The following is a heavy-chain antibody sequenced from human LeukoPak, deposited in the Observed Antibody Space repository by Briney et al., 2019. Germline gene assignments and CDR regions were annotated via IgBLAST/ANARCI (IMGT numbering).Heavy chain of an antibody. D-gene: IGHD2-2*01. V-gene: IGHV3-15*01. Sequence: GGSLRLSCAASGFTFSNAWMTWVRQAPGKGLEWVGRVKIKTDGGTTDYAAPVKGRFTISRDDSKNTLYLQMNSLKTEDTAVYYCSTKYGSGYWGQGTLVTVSS. J-gene: IGHJ4*02. CDR1: GFTFSNAW. CDR2: VKIKTDGGTT. CDR3: STKYGSGY.